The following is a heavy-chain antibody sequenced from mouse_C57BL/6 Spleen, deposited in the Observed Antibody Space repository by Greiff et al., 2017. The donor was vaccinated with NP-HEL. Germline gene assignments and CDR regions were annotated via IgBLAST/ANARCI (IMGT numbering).Heavy chain of an antibody. D-gene: IGHD1-1*01. Sequence: EVKLVESGPGLVKPSQSLSLTCSVTGYSITSGYYWNWIRQFPGNKLEWMGYISYDGSNNYNPSLKNRISITRDTSKNQFFLKLNSVTTEDTATYYCARERVYYYAPYAMDYWGQGTSVTVSS. J-gene: IGHJ4*01. CDR3: ARERVYYYAPYAMDY. CDR2: ISYDGSN. V-gene: IGHV3-6*01. CDR1: GYSITSGYY.